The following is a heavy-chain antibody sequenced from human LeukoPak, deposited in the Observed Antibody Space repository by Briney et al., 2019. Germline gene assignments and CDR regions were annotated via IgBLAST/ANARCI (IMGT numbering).Heavy chain of an antibody. CDR3: ARDFDYDFWSGYSVTPSMGYFDY. Sequence: GGSLRLSCAASGFTFSSYAMSWVRQAPGKGLEWVSAISGSGGSTYYADSVKGRFTISRDNSKNTLYLQMNSLRAEDTAVYYCARDFDYDFWSGYSVTPSMGYFDYWGQGTLVTVSS. V-gene: IGHV3-23*01. CDR2: ISGSGGST. D-gene: IGHD3-3*01. CDR1: GFTFSSYA. J-gene: IGHJ4*02.